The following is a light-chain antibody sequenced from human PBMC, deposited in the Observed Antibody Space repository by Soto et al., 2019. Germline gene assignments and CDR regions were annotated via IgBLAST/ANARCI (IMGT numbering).Light chain of an antibody. V-gene: IGKV3-20*01. J-gene: IGKJ5*01. Sequence: EIVLTQSPGTLSLSTGERATLSCRASQSVSTSYFAWYQQKPGQAPRLLIYGASSRAAGIPDRFSGSGSGTDFTLTISRLEPEDLAVYYCQHYGSSLPYTFGQGTRLEIK. CDR1: QSVSTSY. CDR2: GAS. CDR3: QHYGSSLPYT.